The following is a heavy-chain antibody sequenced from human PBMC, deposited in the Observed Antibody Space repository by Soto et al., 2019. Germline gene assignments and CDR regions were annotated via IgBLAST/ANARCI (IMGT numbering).Heavy chain of an antibody. J-gene: IGHJ6*02. CDR1: GGSFSGYY. CDR3: ARDPPLRYFDWLLPNYYYYGMDV. D-gene: IGHD3-9*01. CDR2: INHSGST. Sequence: SETLSLTCAVYGGSFSGYYWSWIRQPPGKGLEWVGEINHSGSTNYNPSLKSRVTISVDTSKNQFSLKLSSVTAADTAVYYCARDPPLRYFDWLLPNYYYYGMDVWGQGTTVTVSS. V-gene: IGHV4-34*01.